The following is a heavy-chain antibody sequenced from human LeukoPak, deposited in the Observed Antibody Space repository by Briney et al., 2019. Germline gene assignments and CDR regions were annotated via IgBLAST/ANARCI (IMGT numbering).Heavy chain of an antibody. J-gene: IGHJ4*02. D-gene: IGHD3-22*01. CDR3: ARCYDSSGYYPYYFDY. CDR1: GGSISSYY. CDR2: IYYSGST. Sequence: SETLSLTCTVSGGSISSYYWSWIRQPPGKGPEWIGYIYYSGSTNYNPSLKSRVTISVDTSKNQFSLKLSSVTAADTAVYYCARCYDSSGYYPYYFDYWGQGTLVTVSS. V-gene: IGHV4-59*01.